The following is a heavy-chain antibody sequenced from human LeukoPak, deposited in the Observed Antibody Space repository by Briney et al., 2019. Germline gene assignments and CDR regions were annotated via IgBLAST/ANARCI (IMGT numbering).Heavy chain of an antibody. J-gene: IGHJ4*02. Sequence: PWGSLILSCAAAGFTVSRYGMHWVRQAPGNIIEWLAVIGYDGSNRCYADAVKGRFTISRDNSKNTLYLQMNSLRAEDTVVFYRQKTAYDILTGWIGGFDYWGQGTLVTVSS. CDR3: QKTAYDILTGWIGGFDY. CDR1: GFTVSRYG. V-gene: IGHV3-33*01. D-gene: IGHD3-9*01. CDR2: IGYDGSNR.